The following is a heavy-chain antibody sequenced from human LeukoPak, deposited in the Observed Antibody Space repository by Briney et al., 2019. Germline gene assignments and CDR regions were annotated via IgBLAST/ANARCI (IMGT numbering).Heavy chain of an antibody. CDR1: GFTFSTYG. D-gene: IGHD2-15*01. CDR3: ARDAGHCSGGSCYRQDY. J-gene: IGHJ4*02. V-gene: IGHV3-30*03. CDR2: ISNDGSNK. Sequence: GRSLSLSCAASGFTFSTYGMHWVRQAPGKGPEWVAVISNDGSNKYHAESVRGRFTISRDNSKNTLYLQMNSLRAEDTAVYYCARDAGHCSGGSCYRQDYWGQGTLVIVSS.